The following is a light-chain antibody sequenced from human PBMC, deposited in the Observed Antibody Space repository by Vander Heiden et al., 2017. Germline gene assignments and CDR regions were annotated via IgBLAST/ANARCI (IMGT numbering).Light chain of an antibody. J-gene: IGLJ2*01. CDR2: GKD. V-gene: IGLV3-19*01. CDR1: SLRSYY. Sequence: SSELTQDPTVSVDLGQTVRITCHGDSLRSYYASWYQQKPGQAPILVIYGKDNRPSGIPDRFSGSNSGNTASLTITGAQAEDEADYYCYSRDSSGDHLFGGGTKLTVL. CDR3: YSRDSSGDHL.